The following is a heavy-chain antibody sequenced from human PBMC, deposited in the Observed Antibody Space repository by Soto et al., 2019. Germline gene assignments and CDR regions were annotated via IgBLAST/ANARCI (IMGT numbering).Heavy chain of an antibody. V-gene: IGHV4-34*01. CDR3: ARDRYYDILTGGNYYYGMDV. CDR1: GGSFSGYY. Sequence: PSETLSLTCAVYGGSFSGYYWSWIRQPPGKGLEWIGEINHSGSTNYNLSLKSRVTISVDTSKNQFSLKLSSVTAADTAVYYCARDRYYDILTGGNYYYGMDVWGQGTTVTVSS. J-gene: IGHJ6*02. CDR2: INHSGST. D-gene: IGHD3-9*01.